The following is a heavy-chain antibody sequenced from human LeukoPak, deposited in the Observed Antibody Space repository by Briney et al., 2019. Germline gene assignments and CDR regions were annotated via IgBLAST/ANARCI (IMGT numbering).Heavy chain of an antibody. D-gene: IGHD2-2*01. CDR1: GYTFTGYY. V-gene: IGHV1-2*02. Sequence: ASVKVSCKASGYTFTGYYMHWVRQAPGQGLEWMGWINPNSGGTNYAQKFQGRVTMTRDTSISTAYMELSRLRSDDTAVYYCARDGGYCSSTSCYAGNWFDPWGQGTLVTVSS. CDR2: INPNSGGT. J-gene: IGHJ5*02. CDR3: ARDGGYCSSTSCYAGNWFDP.